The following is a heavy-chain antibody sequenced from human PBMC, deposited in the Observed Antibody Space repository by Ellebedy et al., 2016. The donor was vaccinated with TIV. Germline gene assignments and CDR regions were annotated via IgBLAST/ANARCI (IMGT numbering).Heavy chain of an antibody. V-gene: IGHV4-61*08. Sequence: MPSETLSLTCSVSGGSMSSSEYYWSWIRQPPGKGLARIGYIYYSGSTNYNPSLKSRFTISLDTSNNQFSLKLSSVTAADTAMYYCARGGGSGYFDLWGRGTLVTVSS. J-gene: IGHJ2*01. D-gene: IGHD3-16*01. CDR2: IYYSGST. CDR1: GGSMSSSEYY. CDR3: ARGGGSGYFDL.